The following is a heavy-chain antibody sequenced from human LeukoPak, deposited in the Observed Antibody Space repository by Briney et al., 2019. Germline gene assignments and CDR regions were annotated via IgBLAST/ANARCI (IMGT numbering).Heavy chain of an antibody. CDR1: GFTFSSYA. J-gene: IGHJ3*02. CDR2: ISDSGGST. CDR3: AKGYGGNEFSRGNAFDI. Sequence: PGGSLRLSCAASGFTFSSYAMSWVRQAPGKGLEWVSAISDSGGSTYYADSVKGRFTISRDSSKNTLYLQMNSLRAEDTAVYYCAKGYGGNEFSRGNAFDIWGQGTMVTVSS. D-gene: IGHD4-23*01. V-gene: IGHV3-23*01.